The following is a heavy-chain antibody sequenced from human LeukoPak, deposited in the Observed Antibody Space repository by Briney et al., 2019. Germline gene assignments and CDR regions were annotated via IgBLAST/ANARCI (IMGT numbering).Heavy chain of an antibody. Sequence: SQTLSLTCTVSAGSLSSRSYYWSWIRQPAGKGLDWIGRIYTSGSTNNNPSLKSRVTISVDTSKNQFSLKLSSVNAADTALYYCARDSLLPSAMGYYYMDVWGKGTTVTVSS. CDR3: ARDSLLPSAMGYYYMDV. V-gene: IGHV4-61*02. CDR2: IYTSGST. J-gene: IGHJ6*03. D-gene: IGHD2-2*01. CDR1: AGSLSSRSYY.